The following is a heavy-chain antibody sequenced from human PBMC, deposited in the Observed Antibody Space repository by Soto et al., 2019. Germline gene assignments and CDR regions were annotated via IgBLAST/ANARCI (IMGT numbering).Heavy chain of an antibody. Sequence: SQTLSLTCAISGDSVSTNSATWDWIRQSPSRGLEWLGRTYYRSNWYTDYAVSVKGRITISPDTSNNQLSLQLNSVTPDDTAVYYCAIEKVGATSVHVFDIWAQRTIVTVSS. CDR1: GDSVSTNSAT. J-gene: IGHJ3*02. CDR2: TYYRSNWYT. D-gene: IGHD1-26*01. V-gene: IGHV6-1*01. CDR3: AIEKVGATSVHVFDI.